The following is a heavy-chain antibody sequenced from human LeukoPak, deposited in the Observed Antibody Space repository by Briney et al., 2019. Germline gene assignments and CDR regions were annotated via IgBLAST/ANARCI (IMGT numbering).Heavy chain of an antibody. J-gene: IGHJ4*02. D-gene: IGHD2-21*01. CDR1: GYTFTSYG. CDR3: ARVRIVGVSSHTSSDY. Sequence: ASVKVSCKASGYTFTSYGISWVRQAPGQGLEWMGWISAYNGNTNYAQKLQGRVTMTTDTSTSTAYMELRSLRSDDTAVYYCARVRIVGVSSHTSSDYWGQGTLVTVSS. CDR2: ISAYNGNT. V-gene: IGHV1-18*01.